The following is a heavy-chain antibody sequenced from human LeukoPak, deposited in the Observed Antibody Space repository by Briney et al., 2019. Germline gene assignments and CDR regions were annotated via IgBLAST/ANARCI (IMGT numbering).Heavy chain of an antibody. CDR3: TRGSPTVSAGYN. CDR2: VYTDGRT. D-gene: IGHD1-1*01. J-gene: IGHJ4*02. Sequence: GESLRLSCAASGFTVNRDYMSWVRQSPGKGLEWVSVVYTDGRTFYADSVKGRFTISRDDSKNTVLLQMNSLRAEDTAIYFCTRGSPTVSAGYNWGRGTVVTVSS. CDR1: GFTVNRDY. V-gene: IGHV3-53*01.